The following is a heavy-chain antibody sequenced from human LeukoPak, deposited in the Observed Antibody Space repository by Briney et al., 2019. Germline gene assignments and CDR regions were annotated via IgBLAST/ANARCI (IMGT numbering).Heavy chain of an antibody. D-gene: IGHD5-18*01. J-gene: IGHJ4*02. CDR2: IIPILGIA. V-gene: IGHV1-69*04. Sequence: SVKVSCKASGGTFSSYAISWVRQAPGQGLEWMGRIIPILGIANYAQKFQGRVTITADKSTSTAYMELSSLRSEDTAVYYCARVDTAMVTTAWDQGTLVTVSS. CDR1: GGTFSSYA. CDR3: ARVDTAMVTTA.